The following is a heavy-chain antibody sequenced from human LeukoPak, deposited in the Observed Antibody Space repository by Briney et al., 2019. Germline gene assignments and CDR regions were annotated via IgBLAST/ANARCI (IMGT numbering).Heavy chain of an antibody. CDR1: GGSISSCY. CDR2: IYSSGIT. Sequence: KPSETLSLTCTVSGGSISSCYWSWIRQPAGKELEWIGRIYSSGITNYNPSLKSRVTISVDTSKNQFSLKLSSVTAADTAVYYCARRRGYSYDYWGQGTLVTVSS. V-gene: IGHV4-4*07. CDR3: ARRRGYSYDY. J-gene: IGHJ4*02. D-gene: IGHD5-18*01.